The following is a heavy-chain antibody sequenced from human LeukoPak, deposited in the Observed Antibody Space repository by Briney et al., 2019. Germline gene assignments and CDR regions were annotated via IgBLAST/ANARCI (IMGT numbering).Heavy chain of an antibody. V-gene: IGHV3-7*01. J-gene: IGHJ3*02. Sequence: PGGSLRLSCAASGFTFRNYWMSWVRQAPGKGLEWVANIKQDGSEKYYVDSVKGRFTISRDTAKNSLYLQMNSLRAEDTAVYYCARDRATVTTDAFDIWGQGTMVTVSS. CDR1: GFTFRNYW. CDR3: ARDRATVTTDAFDI. CDR2: IKQDGSEK. D-gene: IGHD4-17*01.